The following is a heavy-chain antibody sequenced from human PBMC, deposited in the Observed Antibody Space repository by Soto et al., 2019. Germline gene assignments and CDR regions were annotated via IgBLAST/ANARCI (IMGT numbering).Heavy chain of an antibody. CDR2: IGTAGDT. CDR3: ARGFGSFYYMDV. J-gene: IGHJ6*03. V-gene: IGHV3-13*01. D-gene: IGHD3-10*01. CDR1: GFTFSSYD. Sequence: EVQLVESGGGLVQPGGSLRLSCAASGFTFSSYDMHWVRQAPGRGLEWFSVIGTAGDTSYRGSVKGRFTISREKANNSLYLQMNSLLAGDTAVYYCARGFGSFYYMDVWGNGTTVTVSS.